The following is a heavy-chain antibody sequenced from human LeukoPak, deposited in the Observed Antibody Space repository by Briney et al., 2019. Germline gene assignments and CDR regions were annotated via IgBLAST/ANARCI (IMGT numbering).Heavy chain of an antibody. CDR1: GGSISSGDYY. Sequence: SETLSLTCTVSGGSISSGDYYWGWIRQPPGKGLEWIGTIYYSGDTFYDPSLKSRVTISVDTSKNLFSLKLSSVTAADTAVYYCARHKPRVDWFDPWGQGTLVTVSS. V-gene: IGHV4-39*01. CDR3: ARHKPRVDWFDP. CDR2: IYYSGDT. D-gene: IGHD2-15*01. J-gene: IGHJ5*02.